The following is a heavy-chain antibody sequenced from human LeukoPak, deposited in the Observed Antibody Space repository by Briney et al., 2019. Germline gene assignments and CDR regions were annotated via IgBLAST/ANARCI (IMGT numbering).Heavy chain of an antibody. Sequence: GGSLRLSCAASGFTSSSYWMSWVRQAPGKGLEWVANIKQDGSEKYYVDSVKGRFTISRDNAKNSLYLQMNSLRAEDTAVYYCARDRGSSGWYEFDYWGQGTLATVSS. CDR2: IKQDGSEK. CDR3: ARDRGSSGWYEFDY. J-gene: IGHJ4*02. CDR1: GFTSSSYW. V-gene: IGHV3-7*01. D-gene: IGHD6-19*01.